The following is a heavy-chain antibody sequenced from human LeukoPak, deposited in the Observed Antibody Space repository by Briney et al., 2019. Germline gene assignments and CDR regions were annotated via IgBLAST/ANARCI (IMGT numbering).Heavy chain of an antibody. CDR1: GGSISSYY. CDR2: IYYSGST. D-gene: IGHD5-24*01. CDR3: ASISRDGYNPLSDY. J-gene: IGHJ4*02. V-gene: IGHV4-59*01. Sequence: SETLSLTCTVSGGSISSYYWSWIRQPPGKGLEWIGYIYYSGSTNYNPSLKSRVTISVDTSKNQFSLKLSSVTAADTAVYYCASISRDGYNPLSDYWGQGTLVTVSS.